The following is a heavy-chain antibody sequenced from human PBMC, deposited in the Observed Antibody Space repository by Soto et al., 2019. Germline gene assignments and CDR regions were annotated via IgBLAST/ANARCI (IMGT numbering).Heavy chain of an antibody. D-gene: IGHD6-13*01. CDR1: GYSFTSYW. Sequence: GESLKISCKGSGYSFTSYWIGWVRQMPGKGLEWMGIIYHGDSDTRYSPSFQGQVTISADKSISTAYLQWSSLKASDTAMYYCARLAARSSSSRQLYWFDPWGQGTLVTVSS. CDR3: ARLAARSSSSRQLYWFDP. V-gene: IGHV5-51*01. CDR2: IYHGDSDT. J-gene: IGHJ5*02.